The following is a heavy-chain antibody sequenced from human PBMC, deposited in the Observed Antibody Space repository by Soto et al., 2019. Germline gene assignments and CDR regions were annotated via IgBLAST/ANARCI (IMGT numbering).Heavy chain of an antibody. V-gene: IGHV1-3*01. CDR1: GYTFTNYV. J-gene: IGHJ5*02. CDR3: AKMGGCSITSCP. Sequence: ASVKVSCKASGYTFTNYVIHWVRQAPGQRLEWMGWIDAASGGTRYSQKFQGRVTITRDTSASTAYMELSSLTSEDTAVYYCAKMGGCSITSCPWGQGTLVTVSS. CDR2: IDAASGGT. D-gene: IGHD2-2*01.